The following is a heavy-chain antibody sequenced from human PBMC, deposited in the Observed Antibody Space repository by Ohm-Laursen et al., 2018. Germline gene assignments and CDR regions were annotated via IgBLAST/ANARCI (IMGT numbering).Heavy chain of an antibody. CDR3: ARLPDHSGWPFDY. V-gene: IGHV4-59*07. J-gene: IGHJ4*02. Sequence: SDTLSLTCIVSDAAFRHDYWTWIRQFPGREMEWIGYIHYDGRTVYNPSLRSRLTMSIDTSKKQFSLRLTSATAADTAIYYCARLPDHSGWPFDYWGQGTLVTVSS. D-gene: IGHD6-19*01. CDR1: DAAFRHDY. CDR2: IHYDGRT.